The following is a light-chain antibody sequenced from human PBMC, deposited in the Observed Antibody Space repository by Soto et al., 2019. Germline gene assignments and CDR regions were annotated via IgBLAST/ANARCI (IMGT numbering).Light chain of an antibody. CDR1: QSVRSSY. V-gene: IGKV3-20*01. CDR2: GAS. J-gene: IGKJ1*01. Sequence: EIVLTQSPRTLSLSPGERATLSCRASQSVRSSYLAWYQLKPGQAPRLLIYGASTRATGIPDRFSGSGSGTDFTLTISRLDPEDFAVYFCQQYGSSPRTFGQGTKVDIK. CDR3: QQYGSSPRT.